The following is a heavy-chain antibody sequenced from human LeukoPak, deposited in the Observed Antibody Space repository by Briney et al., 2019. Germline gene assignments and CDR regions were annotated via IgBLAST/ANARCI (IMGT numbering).Heavy chain of an antibody. CDR3: ARDRQQWLVDAFDI. Sequence: ASVNVSSTASGYTFIIYGISWVRQAPGQGLEWMGWISPYNGNTNYAQKLQGRVTMTTDTSTSTAYMELRSLRSDDTAVYYCARDRQQWLVDAFDIWGQGTMVTVSS. CDR2: ISPYNGNT. V-gene: IGHV1-18*01. J-gene: IGHJ3*02. CDR1: GYTFIIYG. D-gene: IGHD6-19*01.